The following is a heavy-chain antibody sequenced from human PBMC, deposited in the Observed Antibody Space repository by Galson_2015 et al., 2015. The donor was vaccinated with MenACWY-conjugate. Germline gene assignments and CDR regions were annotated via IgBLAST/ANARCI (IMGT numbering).Heavy chain of an antibody. V-gene: IGHV3-7*03. D-gene: IGHD4-17*01. CDR3: ARDHPSTYGIAWDLFEL. Sequence: SLRLSCAVSGFTFRNYWMTWVRQAPGKGLEWVASIKKDGSEKYYVDSVKGRFTISRDNTKNSMYLEMNSLRAEDTALYYCARDHPSTYGIAWDLFELWGQGTMVTVSS. J-gene: IGHJ3*01. CDR2: IKKDGSEK. CDR1: GFTFRNYW.